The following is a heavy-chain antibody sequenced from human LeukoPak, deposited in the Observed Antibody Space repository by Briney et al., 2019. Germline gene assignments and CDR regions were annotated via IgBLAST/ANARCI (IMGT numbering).Heavy chain of an antibody. V-gene: IGHV5-51*01. CDR2: IYPSDSDT. J-gene: IGHJ4*02. D-gene: IGHD2-21*02. CDR1: GYRFPSCW. CDR3: ARPAYCGGDCYLDY. Sequence: GESLKISCKGSGYRFPSCWIGWVRQMPGKGLEWMGIIYPSDSDTRYSPSFQGQVTISADKSISTAYLQWSSLKASDTAMYYCARPAYCGGDCYLDYWGQGTLVTVSS.